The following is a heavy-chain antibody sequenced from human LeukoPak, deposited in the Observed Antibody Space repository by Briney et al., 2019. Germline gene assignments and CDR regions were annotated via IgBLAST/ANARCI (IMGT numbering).Heavy chain of an antibody. D-gene: IGHD3-10*01. CDR2: ISYDGSNK. V-gene: IGHV3-30*18. J-gene: IGHJ4*02. CDR1: GFTFSSYG. Sequence: GGSLRLSCAASGFTFSSYGMHWVCQAPGKGLERVAVISYDGSNKYYADSVKGRFTISRDNSKNTLYLQMNSLRAEDTAVYYCAKVSQWFGELSCPDYWGQGTLVTVSS. CDR3: AKVSQWFGELSCPDY.